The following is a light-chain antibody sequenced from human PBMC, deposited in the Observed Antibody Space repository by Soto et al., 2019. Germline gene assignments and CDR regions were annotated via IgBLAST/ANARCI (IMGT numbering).Light chain of an antibody. CDR2: VAS. Sequence: VVLTQSPSTLFVSPGDTVTLSCRASQSVGSNLAWYQQKPDQAPRLLIYVASTRLPAIPASVSGSGSGTECTLTISGLRSEDFAVFYFQLYNKCLWMFGQGTKVEIK. V-gene: IGKV3-15*01. J-gene: IGKJ1*01. CDR1: QSVGSN. CDR3: QLYNKCLWM.